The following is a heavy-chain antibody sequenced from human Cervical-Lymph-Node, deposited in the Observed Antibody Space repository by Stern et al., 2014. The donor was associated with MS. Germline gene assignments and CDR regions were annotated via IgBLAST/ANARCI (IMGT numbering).Heavy chain of an antibody. CDR1: GDSISSYTHY. CDR2: VYYSGAT. D-gene: IGHD2-8*02. V-gene: IGHV4-39*01. CDR3: AKHACTGAACPFDL. J-gene: IGHJ4*02. Sequence: QVQLVESGPGLVKPSETLSLTCAVSGDSISSYTHYWAWIRQPPGQGLEWIGSVYYSGATYYNPSLKSPVTISVDTSKNPFSLGLNSVTAADTAVYYCAKHACTGAACPFDLWGQGTLVTVSS.